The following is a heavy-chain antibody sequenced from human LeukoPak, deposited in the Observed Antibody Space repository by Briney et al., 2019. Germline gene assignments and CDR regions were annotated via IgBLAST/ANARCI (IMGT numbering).Heavy chain of an antibody. Sequence: GGSLRLSCAASGFTFSNYWMHWVRQAPGKGLVWVSRINSDGINTSYADSVKGRFTISRDNAKNTLNLQMNSLRAEDTAVYYCARDVYDSSGFSGAFDIWGQGTMVTVSS. V-gene: IGHV3-74*01. CDR2: INSDGINT. CDR3: ARDVYDSSGFSGAFDI. D-gene: IGHD3-22*01. J-gene: IGHJ3*02. CDR1: GFTFSNYW.